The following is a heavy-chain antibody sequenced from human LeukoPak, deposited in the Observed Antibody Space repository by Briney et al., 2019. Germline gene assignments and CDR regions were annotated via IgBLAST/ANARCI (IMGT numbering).Heavy chain of an antibody. CDR2: INPNSGGT. CDR3: ARALPGRWLQFVYFDY. J-gene: IGHJ4*02. D-gene: IGHD5-24*01. Sequence: GASVKVSCKASGYTFTGYYMHWVRQAPGQGLEWMGWINPNSGGTNYAQKFQGRVTMTRDTSISTAYMELSRLRSDDTAVYYCARALPGRWLQFVYFDYWGQGTLVTVSS. V-gene: IGHV1-2*02. CDR1: GYTFTGYY.